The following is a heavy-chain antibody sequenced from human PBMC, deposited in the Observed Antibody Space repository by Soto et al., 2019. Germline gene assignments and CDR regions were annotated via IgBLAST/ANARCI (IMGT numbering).Heavy chain of an antibody. CDR3: ANQIRYFDWFFPFDY. CDR2: ISYDGSNK. CDR1: GFTFTSYG. D-gene: IGHD3-9*01. V-gene: IGHV3-30*18. J-gene: IGHJ4*02. Sequence: PGGSLRLSCAASGFTFTSYGMHWVRQVPGKGLEWVTVISYDGSNKYYVDSVKGRFTISRDNSKNTLYLQMNSLRAEDTAVYYCANQIRYFDWFFPFDYWGPGALVTVSS.